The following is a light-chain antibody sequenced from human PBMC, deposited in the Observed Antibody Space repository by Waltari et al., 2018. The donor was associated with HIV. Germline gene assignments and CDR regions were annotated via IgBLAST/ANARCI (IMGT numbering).Light chain of an antibody. CDR3: MSYISSATPE. CDR2: EVS. CDR1: SSDLDHFTS. Sequence: QSALTQPASVSGSPGQSITLSCTGTSSDLDHFTSVSWYQHHPGKAPKVIIYEVSNRPSGVSNRFSGSMSGHTASLIISGLQAEDEADYFCMSYISSATPEFGGGTKLTVL. V-gene: IGLV2-14*01. J-gene: IGLJ3*02.